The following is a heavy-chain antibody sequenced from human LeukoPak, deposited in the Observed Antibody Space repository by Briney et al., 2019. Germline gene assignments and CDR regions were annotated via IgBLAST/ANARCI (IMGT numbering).Heavy chain of an antibody. CDR1: GYTFTGYA. Sequence: ASVKVSCKASGYTFTGYAMHWVRQAPGQRLEWMGWINACNGNTKYSQKFQGRVTIIRDTSARTAFMELISLRSEDGAVYLCARGVAGTGIGYFDYWGQGTLVTVSS. V-gene: IGHV1-3*01. D-gene: IGHD6-19*01. J-gene: IGHJ4*02. CDR2: INACNGNT. CDR3: ARGVAGTGIGYFDY.